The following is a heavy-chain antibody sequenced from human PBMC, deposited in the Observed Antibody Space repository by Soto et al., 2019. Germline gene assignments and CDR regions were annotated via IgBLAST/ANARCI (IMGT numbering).Heavy chain of an antibody. Sequence: QITLRESGPTVVRPTQTLTRTCTFSGFSLSTSGVAVGWIRQPPGKALEWLALIYWDDDQRYSPSLKSRLTITKDTSKNQVVLTMTDMHPVDTATYYCAHPSPDCIGSNCYLRFDPWGQGTLVTVSS. CDR1: GFSLSTSGVA. V-gene: IGHV2-5*02. CDR2: IYWDDDQ. CDR3: AHPSPDCIGSNCYLRFDP. D-gene: IGHD2-2*01. J-gene: IGHJ5*02.